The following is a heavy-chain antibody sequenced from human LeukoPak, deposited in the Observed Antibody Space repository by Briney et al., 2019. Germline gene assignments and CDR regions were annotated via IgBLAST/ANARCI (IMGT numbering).Heavy chain of an antibody. CDR2: IGTSGNTI. Sequence: GGSLRLSCAASGFTFSGYIMNWVRQAPGKGLEWVSFIGTSGNTIYYAGPVQGRFTVSRDNAKNSLYLQMNSLRAEDTAVYYCARDQWLDYWGRGTLVTVSS. D-gene: IGHD6-19*01. CDR1: GFTFSGYI. V-gene: IGHV3-48*01. CDR3: ARDQWLDY. J-gene: IGHJ4*02.